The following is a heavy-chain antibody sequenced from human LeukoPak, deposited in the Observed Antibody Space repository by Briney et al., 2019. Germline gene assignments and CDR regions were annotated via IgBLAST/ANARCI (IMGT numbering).Heavy chain of an antibody. V-gene: IGHV1-8*03. J-gene: IGHJ4*02. D-gene: IGHD3-22*01. CDR2: MNPNSGNA. Sequence: ASVKVSCKASGYTFTNYDINWVRQATGQGLEWMGRMNPNSGNAGYAQKFQGRVTITRDTSISTAYMELSSLRSEDTAVYYCARRGGYQYYFDYWGQGTLVTVSS. CDR1: GYTFTNYD. CDR3: ARRGGYQYYFDY.